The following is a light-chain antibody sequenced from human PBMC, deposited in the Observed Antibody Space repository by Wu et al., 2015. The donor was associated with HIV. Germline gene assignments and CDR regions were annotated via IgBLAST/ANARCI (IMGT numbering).Light chain of an antibody. CDR1: QSVSSTF. J-gene: IGKJ4*01. Sequence: EKVLTQSPGTLSLSPGERATLSCRASQSVSSTFIAWYQQKPAQAPRLLIYGTSRRAAGIPDRFSGSGSGTDFTLTISRVEPEGFAVYYCQQYDSSALTFGGGTKVEIK. V-gene: IGKV3-20*01. CDR3: QQYDSSALT. CDR2: GTS.